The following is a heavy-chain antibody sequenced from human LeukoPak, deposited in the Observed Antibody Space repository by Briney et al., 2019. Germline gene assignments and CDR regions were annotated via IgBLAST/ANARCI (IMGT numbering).Heavy chain of an antibody. V-gene: IGHV3-30-3*01. D-gene: IGHD4-17*01. Sequence: GGSLRLSCAASGFTFSSYAMHWVRQAPGKGLEWVAVISYDGSNKYYADSVKGRFTISRDNSKNTLYLQMNSLRAEDTAVYYCARDTTVTTFWAFDLWGRGTLVTVSS. J-gene: IGHJ2*01. CDR2: ISYDGSNK. CDR1: GFTFSSYA. CDR3: ARDTTVTTFWAFDL.